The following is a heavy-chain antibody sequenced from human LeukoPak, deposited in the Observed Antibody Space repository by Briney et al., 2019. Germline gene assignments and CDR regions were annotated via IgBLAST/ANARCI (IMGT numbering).Heavy chain of an antibody. D-gene: IGHD3-16*01. CDR1: AFIFSGHW. CDR2: INHNGNVN. J-gene: IGHJ6*02. CDR3: AKGGGLDV. Sequence: GGSLRLSCEGSAFIFSGHWMNWARQAPGKGLEWVASINHNGNVNYYVDSVKGRFTISRDNAKNSLYLQMSNLRAEDTAVYFCAKGGGLDVWGQGATVTVSS. V-gene: IGHV3-7*03.